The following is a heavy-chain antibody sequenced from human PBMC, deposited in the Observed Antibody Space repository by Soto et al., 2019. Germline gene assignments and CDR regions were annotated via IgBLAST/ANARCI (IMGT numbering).Heavy chain of an antibody. V-gene: IGHV4-39*07. D-gene: IGHD6-19*01. CDR2: IYHSGST. CDR1: GGSISSGGYY. J-gene: IGHJ3*02. CDR3: ARDRDTITVAENAFDI. Sequence: SVTLSLTCTVSGGSISSGGYYWSWIRQHPGKGLEWIGEIYHSGSTNYNPSLKSRVTISVDKSKNQFSLKLSSVTAADTAVYYCARDRDTITVAENAFDIWGQGTMATV.